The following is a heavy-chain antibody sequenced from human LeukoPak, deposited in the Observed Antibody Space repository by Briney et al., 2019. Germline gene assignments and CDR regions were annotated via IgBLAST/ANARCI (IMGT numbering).Heavy chain of an antibody. J-gene: IGHJ4*02. CDR1: GYSISSGYY. D-gene: IGHD2-2*01. Sequence: SETLSLTCAVSGYSISSGYYWGWIRQPPGQGLEWIGSIYHSGSTYYNPSLKSRVTISVDTSKNQFSLKLSSVTAADTAVYYCARHHKYGPTAAHFDYWGQGTLVTVSS. V-gene: IGHV4-38-2*01. CDR2: IYHSGST. CDR3: ARHHKYGPTAAHFDY.